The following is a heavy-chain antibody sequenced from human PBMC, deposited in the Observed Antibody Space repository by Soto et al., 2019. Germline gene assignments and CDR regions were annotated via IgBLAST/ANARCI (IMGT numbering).Heavy chain of an antibody. CDR3: TSPLWFGSQRTFDY. D-gene: IGHD3-10*01. V-gene: IGHV3-49*04. CDR1: GFTFGDYA. Sequence: GGSLRLSCTASGFTFGDYAMSWVRQAPGKGLEWVGFIRSKAYGGTTEYAASVKGRFTISRDDSKSIAYLQMNSLKTEDTAVYYCTSPLWFGSQRTFDYWGQGTLVTVSS. J-gene: IGHJ4*02. CDR2: IRSKAYGGTT.